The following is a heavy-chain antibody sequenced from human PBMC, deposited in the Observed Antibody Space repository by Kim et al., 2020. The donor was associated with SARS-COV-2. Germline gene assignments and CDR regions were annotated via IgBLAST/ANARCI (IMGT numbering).Heavy chain of an antibody. Sequence: YNPSPKSRVTISVDTSKNQFSLKLSSVTAADTAVYYCARRVVGGGYYFDYWGQGTLVTVSS. D-gene: IGHD2-15*01. J-gene: IGHJ4*02. V-gene: IGHV4-59*08. CDR3: ARRVVGGGYYFDY.